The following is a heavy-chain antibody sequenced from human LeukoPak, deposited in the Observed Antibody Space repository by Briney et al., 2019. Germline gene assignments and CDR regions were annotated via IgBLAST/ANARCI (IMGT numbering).Heavy chain of an antibody. V-gene: IGHV3-30*18. CDR1: GFTFSSYA. CDR3: AKDRNTVTTFDY. CDR2: ISDDGSNK. Sequence: GGSLRLSCAASGFTFSSYAMSWVRQVPGKGLEWVAVISDDGSNKYYADSVKGRFTISRDNSKKTLYLQMNSLRPEDTAVYYCAKDRNTVTTFDYWGQGTLVTVSS. D-gene: IGHD4-17*01. J-gene: IGHJ4*02.